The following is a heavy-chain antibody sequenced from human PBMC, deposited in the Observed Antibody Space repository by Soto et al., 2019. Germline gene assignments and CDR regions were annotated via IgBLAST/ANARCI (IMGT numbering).Heavy chain of an antibody. V-gene: IGHV4-61*01. Sequence: KPSETLSLTCTVSCGSVSSGSYYWSWIRQPPGKGLEWIGYIYYSGSTNYNPSLKSRVTISVDTSKNQFSLKLSSVTAADTAVYYCARARGWNDGERYYYYGMDVWGQGTTVTV. D-gene: IGHD1-1*01. CDR2: IYYSGST. CDR1: CGSVSSGSYY. J-gene: IGHJ6*02. CDR3: ARARGWNDGERYYYYGMDV.